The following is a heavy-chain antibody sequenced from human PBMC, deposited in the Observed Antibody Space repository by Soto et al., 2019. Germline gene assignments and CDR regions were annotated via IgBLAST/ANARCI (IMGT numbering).Heavy chain of an antibody. V-gene: IGHV3-30*18. D-gene: IGHD3-16*02. CDR2: ISYDGSNK. CDR1: GFTFSNYG. Sequence: QVQLVESGGGVVQPGRSLRLSCAASGFTFSNYGMHWVRQAPGKGLEWVAVISYDGSNKYYADSVKGRFTISRDNSKNTLYLLMNSLRAEDTAVYYCAKDHIWGSYRHWGMDVWGKGTTVTVSS. J-gene: IGHJ6*04. CDR3: AKDHIWGSYRHWGMDV.